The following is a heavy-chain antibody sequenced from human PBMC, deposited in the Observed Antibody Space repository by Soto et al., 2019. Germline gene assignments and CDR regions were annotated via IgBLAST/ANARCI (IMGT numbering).Heavy chain of an antibody. CDR1: GYTFSGYS. CDR2: IGGYNGNT. Sequence: ASVKVSCKASGYTFSGYSITWVLQAPGQGLEWMGRIGGYNGNTNYARTLRGRLTLTTDTSTSTAYMELRSLTSDDTAVYYCTRDVFCGGAPACPDMDVWGQGTTVTVSS. CDR3: TRDVFCGGAPACPDMDV. J-gene: IGHJ6*02. D-gene: IGHD2-21*01. V-gene: IGHV1-18*04.